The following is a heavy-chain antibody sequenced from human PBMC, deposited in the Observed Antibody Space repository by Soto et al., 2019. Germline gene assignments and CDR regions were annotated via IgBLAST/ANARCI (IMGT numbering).Heavy chain of an antibody. Sequence: GESLKISCNGSGYSFTSYWISWVRQMPGKGLEWMGRIDPSDSYTNYSPSFQGHVTISADKSISTAYLQWSSLKASDTAMYYCARHQNAPPGIYYYYGMDVWGQGTKVTVYS. CDR2: IDPSDSYT. CDR1: GYSFTSYW. D-gene: IGHD1-1*01. CDR3: ARHQNAPPGIYYYYGMDV. V-gene: IGHV5-10-1*01. J-gene: IGHJ6*02.